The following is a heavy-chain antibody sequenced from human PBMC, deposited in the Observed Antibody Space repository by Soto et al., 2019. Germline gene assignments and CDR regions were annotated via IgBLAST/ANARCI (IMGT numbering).Heavy chain of an antibody. Sequence: EVQLVQSGGGLVQPGGSLRISCEAYGFTFSTRAMMWVRQAPGKGLEWVAGIVGDGTSYHADSVKGRFTISKDNSKNTLYLQMNRLRDDDTPVYYCARDAVYNDGVWLPDYWGQGTLVTVSS. V-gene: IGHV3-23*04. D-gene: IGHD3-10*01. J-gene: IGHJ4*02. CDR2: IVGDGTS. CDR1: GFTFSTRA. CDR3: ARDAVYNDGVWLPDY.